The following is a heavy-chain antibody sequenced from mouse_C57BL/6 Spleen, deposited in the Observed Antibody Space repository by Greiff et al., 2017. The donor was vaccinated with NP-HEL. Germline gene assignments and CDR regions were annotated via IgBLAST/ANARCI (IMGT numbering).Heavy chain of an antibody. V-gene: IGHV1-61*01. J-gene: IGHJ4*01. D-gene: IGHD6-1*01. CDR3: AISPAMDY. Sequence: VKLQQPGAELVRPGSSVKLSCKASGYTFTSYWMDWVKQRPGQGLEWIGNIYPSDSETHYNQKFKDKATLTVDKSSSTAYMQLSSLTSEDSAVYYCAISPAMDYWGQGTSVTVSS. CDR1: GYTFTSYW. CDR2: IYPSDSET.